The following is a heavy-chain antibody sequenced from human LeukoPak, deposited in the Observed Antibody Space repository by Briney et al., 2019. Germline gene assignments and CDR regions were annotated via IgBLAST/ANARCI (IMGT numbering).Heavy chain of an antibody. D-gene: IGHD6-13*01. V-gene: IGHV3-48*03. CDR2: ISSSGSTV. J-gene: IGHJ4*02. CDR1: GFTFSSYE. CDR3: VRDEREQQLVRVFAY. Sequence: GGSLRLSCAASGFTFSSYEMNWVRQAPGKGLEWVSYISSSGSTVYYADSVKGRFTISRDNTKNSMYLQMNSLRAEDTAVCHCVRDEREQQLVRVFAYWGQGTLVTVSS.